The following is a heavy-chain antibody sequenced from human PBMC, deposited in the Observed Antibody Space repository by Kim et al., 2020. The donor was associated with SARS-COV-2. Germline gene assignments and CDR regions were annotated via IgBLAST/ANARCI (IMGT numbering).Heavy chain of an antibody. CDR2: IRSKANNYAT. J-gene: IGHJ3*02. V-gene: IGHV3-73*01. CDR1: GFTFSGSA. CDR3: TRVPPDYDKFYDTFDI. Sequence: GGSLRLSCAASGFTFSGSAMHWVRQASGKGLEWVGRIRSKANNYATAYASSVKGRFTISRDDSKNTAYLQMNSLKTEDTAVYYCTRVPPDYDKFYDTFDIRGQGTMVTVSS. D-gene: IGHD3-22*01.